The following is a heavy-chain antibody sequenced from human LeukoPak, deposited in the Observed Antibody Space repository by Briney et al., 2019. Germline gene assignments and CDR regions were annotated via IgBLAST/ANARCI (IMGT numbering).Heavy chain of an antibody. CDR2: ITGSDDKT. CDR1: GFTFSGSA. V-gene: IGHV3-23*01. J-gene: IGHJ4*02. D-gene: IGHD5-12*01. CDR3: AKGPQLYSGYHPDY. Sequence: PGGSLRLSCAASGFTFSGSAMTWVRQAPGKGLQWVSTITGSDDKTYYADSVKGCFTISRDFSKNMVHLHMNSLRVEDTAIYYCAKGPQLYSGYHPDYWGQGTLGTVSS.